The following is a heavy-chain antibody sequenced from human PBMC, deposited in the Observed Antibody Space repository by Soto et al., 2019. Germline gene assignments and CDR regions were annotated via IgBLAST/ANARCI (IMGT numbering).Heavy chain of an antibody. Sequence: PGGSLRLSCAASGFTFSSYAMSWVRQAPGKGLEWVSAISWNSASMDYADSVKDRFSISRDNAENSLYLQMNILKIEDTAFYYCARSFSDSYYDLDFWGQGTLVTVSS. V-gene: IGHV3-9*01. D-gene: IGHD1-26*01. CDR2: ISWNSASM. CDR1: GFTFSSYA. J-gene: IGHJ4*02. CDR3: ARSFSDSYYDLDF.